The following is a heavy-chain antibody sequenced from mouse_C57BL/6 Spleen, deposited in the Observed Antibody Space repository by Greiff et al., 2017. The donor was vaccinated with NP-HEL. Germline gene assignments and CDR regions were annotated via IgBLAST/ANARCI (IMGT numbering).Heavy chain of an antibody. CDR1: GYTFTGYW. Sequence: VKLMESGAELMKPGASVKLSCKATGYTFTGYWIEWVKQRPGHGLEWIGEILPGSGGTNYNEKFKGKATFTADTSSTTAYMQLSSLTTEDSAIYYCARDYDYDEAWFAYWGQGTLVTVSA. CDR3: ARDYDYDEAWFAY. V-gene: IGHV1-9*01. D-gene: IGHD2-4*01. J-gene: IGHJ3*01. CDR2: ILPGSGGT.